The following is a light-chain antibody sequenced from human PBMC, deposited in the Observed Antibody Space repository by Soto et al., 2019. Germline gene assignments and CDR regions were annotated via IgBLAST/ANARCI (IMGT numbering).Light chain of an antibody. Sequence: EIVMTQSPATLSVSPGERATLSCRASQSVSSSLAWYQHKPGQAPRLLIYGASTRATGIPARFSGSGSGTEFTLTISSLQPEDLAVYYCQQYKNWLTWTFGQGTKVE. CDR3: QQYKNWLTWT. J-gene: IGKJ1*01. CDR2: GAS. CDR1: QSVSSS. V-gene: IGKV3-15*01.